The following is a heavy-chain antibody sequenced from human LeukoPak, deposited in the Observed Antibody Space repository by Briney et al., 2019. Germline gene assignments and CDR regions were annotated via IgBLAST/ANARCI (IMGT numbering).Heavy chain of an antibody. V-gene: IGHV4-34*01. CDR2: INHSGST. CDR3: RRERNEETPFGDYDHGLDV. D-gene: IGHD3-16*01. Sequence: SETLSLTCAVYGGSFSGYYWRWRWIRQPPGKGLEWIGEINHSGSTNYNPSLESRLTISVDTSKNQSSLRLTSVTAAKTAVYCCRRERNEETPFGDYDHGLDVWGQGTTVTVPS. CDR1: GGSFSGYY. J-gene: IGHJ6*02.